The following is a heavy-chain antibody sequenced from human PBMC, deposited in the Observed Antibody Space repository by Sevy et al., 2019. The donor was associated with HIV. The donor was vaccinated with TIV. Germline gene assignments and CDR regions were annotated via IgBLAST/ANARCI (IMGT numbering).Heavy chain of an antibody. CDR1: GFTFNSYT. Sequence: GGSLRLSCAASGFTFNSYTMNWVRQAPGKGLEWVSSISSNSGYKYYADSVRGRCTISRDNAKNSLYLEMNSLRAEDTAVYYCAREGSDDGILTGYYDVYYFDYWGQGTLVTVSS. CDR3: AREGSDDGILTGYYDVYYFDY. CDR2: ISSNSGYK. D-gene: IGHD3-9*01. V-gene: IGHV3-21*01. J-gene: IGHJ4*02.